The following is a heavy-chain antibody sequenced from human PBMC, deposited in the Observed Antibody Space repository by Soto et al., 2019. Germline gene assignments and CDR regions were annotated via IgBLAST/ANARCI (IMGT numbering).Heavy chain of an antibody. D-gene: IGHD3-10*01. CDR2: IYYSGST. CDR3: ARVGSGSYYFNFDY. CDR1: GGSISSYY. V-gene: IGHV4-59*01. Sequence: SETLSLTSTVSGGSISSYYWSWIRQPPGKGLEWIGYIYYSGSTNYNPSLKSRVTISVDTSKNQFSLKLSSVTAADTAVYYCARVGSGSYYFNFDYWGQGTLVTVSS. J-gene: IGHJ4*02.